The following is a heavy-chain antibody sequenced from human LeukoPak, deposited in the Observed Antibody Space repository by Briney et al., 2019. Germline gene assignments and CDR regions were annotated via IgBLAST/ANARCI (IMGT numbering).Heavy chain of an antibody. Sequence: QPGGSLSLSCAGSGFTFSSYAMSWVRQAPGRGLEWVSAITGSGAITYYADSVKGRFTISRDNSKNTLYLQMNSLRAEDTAVYYCARDTDGRGLVDVWGQGTTVTVSS. CDR2: ITGSGAIT. D-gene: IGHD2-8*02. J-gene: IGHJ6*02. V-gene: IGHV3-23*01. CDR3: ARDTDGRGLVDV. CDR1: GFTFSSYA.